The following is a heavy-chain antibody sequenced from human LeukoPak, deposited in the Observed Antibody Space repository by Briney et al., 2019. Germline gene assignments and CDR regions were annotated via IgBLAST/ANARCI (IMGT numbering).Heavy chain of an antibody. V-gene: IGHV4-61*01. D-gene: IGHD3-22*01. Sequence: SETLSLTCTVSGGSVSSGSYYWSWIRQPPGKGLEWIGYIYYSGSTYYNPSLKSRVTISVDTSKNQFSLKLSSVTAADTAVYYCARSPNYYDSSGYPSPHFDYWGQGTLVTVSS. CDR2: IYYSGST. CDR3: ARSPNYYDSSGYPSPHFDY. J-gene: IGHJ4*02. CDR1: GGSVSSGSYY.